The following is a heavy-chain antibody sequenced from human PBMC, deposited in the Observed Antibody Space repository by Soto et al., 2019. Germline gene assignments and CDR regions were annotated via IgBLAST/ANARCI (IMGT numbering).Heavy chain of an antibody. CDR1: GFTFSSYG. V-gene: IGHV3-30*18. J-gene: IGHJ4*02. D-gene: IGHD4-17*01. CDR3: EKFQWRTVTTVGTVDN. Sequence: QVQLVESGGGVVQPGRSLRLSCAASGFTFSSYGMHWVRQAPGKGLEWVAVISYDGSNKYYADSVKGRFTISRDNSKNTLYLQMNRLRAEDTAVYYWEKFQWRTVTTVGTVDNWGQGNLVTVSS. CDR2: ISYDGSNK.